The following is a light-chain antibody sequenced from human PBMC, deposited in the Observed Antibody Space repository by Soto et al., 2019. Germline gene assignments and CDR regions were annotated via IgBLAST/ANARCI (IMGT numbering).Light chain of an antibody. V-gene: IGLV2-23*02. CDR3: CSYAGGFTYV. J-gene: IGLJ1*01. CDR1: SSDIGSYTL. Sequence: QSALTQPASVSGSPRQSITISCTGTSSDIGSYTLVSWYQQHPGKATKVMIYEVDKWPSGVSTRFSGSRSGNTASLTISGLQAEDEADYFCCSYAGGFTYVFGTGTKLTVL. CDR2: EVD.